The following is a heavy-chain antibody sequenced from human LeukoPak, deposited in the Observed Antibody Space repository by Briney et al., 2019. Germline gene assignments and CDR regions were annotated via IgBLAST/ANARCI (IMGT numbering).Heavy chain of an antibody. J-gene: IGHJ5*02. CDR3: ARDSSSWYPWFDP. CDR2: IIPIFGTA. Sequence: SVKVSCKASGGTFSSYAISWVRQAPGQGLEWMGGIIPIFGTANYAQKFQGRVTITADESTSTAYMELSSLRPEDTAVYYCARDSSSWYPWFDPWGQGTLVTVSS. D-gene: IGHD6-13*01. CDR1: GGTFSSYA. V-gene: IGHV1-69*01.